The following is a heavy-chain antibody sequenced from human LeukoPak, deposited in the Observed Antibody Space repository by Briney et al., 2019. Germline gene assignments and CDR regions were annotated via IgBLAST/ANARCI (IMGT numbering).Heavy chain of an antibody. J-gene: IGHJ4*02. CDR2: ISGSSGTV. Sequence: GGSLRLSCAASGFTLTTYSFNWVRQAPGKGLEWVSYISGSSGTVYYADSVKGRFTISRDNAKNSLYLQMNSLRAEDTAVYYCVRGPVIPAAMYFFDCWGQGTLVNVSS. CDR1: GFTLTTYS. CDR3: VRGPVIPAAMYFFDC. D-gene: IGHD2-2*01. V-gene: IGHV3-48*04.